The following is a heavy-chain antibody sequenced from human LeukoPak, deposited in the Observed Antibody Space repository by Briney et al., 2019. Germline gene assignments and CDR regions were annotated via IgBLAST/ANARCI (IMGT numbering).Heavy chain of an antibody. Sequence: PSETLSLTCTVSGGSISSYYWSWIRQPPGKGLEWIGYIYYSGSTNYNPSLKSRVTISVDTSKNQFSLKLSSVTAADTAVYYCASRTYGSGSPLDYWGQGTLVTVSS. CDR3: ASRTYGSGSPLDY. V-gene: IGHV4-59*01. CDR1: GGSISSYY. J-gene: IGHJ4*02. CDR2: IYYSGST. D-gene: IGHD3-10*01.